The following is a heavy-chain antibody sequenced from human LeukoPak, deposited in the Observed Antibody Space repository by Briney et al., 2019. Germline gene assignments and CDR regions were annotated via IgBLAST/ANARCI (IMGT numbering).Heavy chain of an antibody. V-gene: IGHV4-59*01. Sequence: SETLSLTCTVYGGSMNGFYWSWIRQPPGKGLEWIGYIYYSGTTNYNASLKSRVTISVDTSKNQFSLKLSSVTTADTALYYCARDDYTGSSGGFDYWGQGTLVTVSS. CDR2: IYYSGTT. J-gene: IGHJ4*02. CDR3: ARDDYTGSSGGFDY. CDR1: GGSMNGFY. D-gene: IGHD5-12*01.